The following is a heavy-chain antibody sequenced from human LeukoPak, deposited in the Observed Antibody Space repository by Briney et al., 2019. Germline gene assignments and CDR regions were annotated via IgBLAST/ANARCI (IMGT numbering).Heavy chain of an antibody. CDR2: IYTSGST. CDR1: GGSISSGSYY. J-gene: IGHJ5*02. D-gene: IGHD2-2*01. V-gene: IGHV4-61*02. CDR3: ARDDCSSTSCYNWFDP. Sequence: SQTLSLTCTVSGGSISSGSYYWSWIRHPAGKGLECMGGIYTSGSTNYNPSLKSRVTISVDTSKNQFSLKLSSVTAADTAVYYCARDDCSSTSCYNWFDPWGQGTLVTVSS.